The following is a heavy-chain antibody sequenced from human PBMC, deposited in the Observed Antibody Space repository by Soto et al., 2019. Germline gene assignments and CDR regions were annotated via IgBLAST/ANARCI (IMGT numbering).Heavy chain of an antibody. D-gene: IGHD2-2*01. CDR1: GKRFRSYP. V-gene: IGHV3-23*01. J-gene: IGHJ2*01. CDR2: IRSGXGST. CDR3: AEDVSSGSTSVDL. Sequence: GGWMRISKTASGKRFRSYPMIGARLTPGEGLEWVSAIRSGXGSTYYSHFVKGRFTISRDNSKNTLYLQMHNLRAEDTAVYYCAEDVSSGSTSVDLWRRGTLVTVSS.